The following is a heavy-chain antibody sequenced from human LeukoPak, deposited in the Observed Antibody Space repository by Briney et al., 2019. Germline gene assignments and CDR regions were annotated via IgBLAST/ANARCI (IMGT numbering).Heavy chain of an antibody. J-gene: IGHJ6*02. V-gene: IGHV4-59*01. D-gene: IGHD2/OR15-2a*01. CDR1: GGSISNYY. CDR3: ARDYFTSYYYYGMDV. Sequence: SETLSLTCAVSGGSISNYYLNWIRQPPGKGLEWIGYINYSGSTNYNPSLKSRVTISIDTSKNQFSLKLSSVTAADTAVYYCARDYFTSYYYYGMDVWGQGATVTVSS. CDR2: INYSGST.